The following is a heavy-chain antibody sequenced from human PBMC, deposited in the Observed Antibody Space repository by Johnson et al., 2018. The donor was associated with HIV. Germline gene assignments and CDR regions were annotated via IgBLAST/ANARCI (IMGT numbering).Heavy chain of an antibody. V-gene: IGHV3-74*01. CDR1: GFTFINYW. Sequence: VQLVESGGGLVQPGGSLRLSCATSGFTFINYWMHWVRQGPGKGLVWVSRVNSDGSSTSYADSVKGRFTISRDNSKNTLYLQMNSLRAEDTAVYYCAKDGVNGKDGDPGALDIWGQGTMVTVSS. J-gene: IGHJ3*02. D-gene: IGHD3-10*01. CDR3: AKDGVNGKDGDPGALDI. CDR2: VNSDGSST.